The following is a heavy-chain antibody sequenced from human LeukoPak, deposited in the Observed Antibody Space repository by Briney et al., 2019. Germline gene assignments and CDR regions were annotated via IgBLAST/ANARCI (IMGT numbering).Heavy chain of an antibody. Sequence: PSETLSLTCTVSGGSISSYYWSWIRQPPGKGLEWIGYVYYSGSTNYNPSLKSRVTISVDTSKNQFSLKLSSVTAADTAVYSCARERWGSTVVSSSYYMDVWGKGTTVTVSS. J-gene: IGHJ6*03. D-gene: IGHD4-23*01. V-gene: IGHV4-59*01. CDR3: ARERWGSTVVSSSYYMDV. CDR2: VYYSGST. CDR1: GGSISSYY.